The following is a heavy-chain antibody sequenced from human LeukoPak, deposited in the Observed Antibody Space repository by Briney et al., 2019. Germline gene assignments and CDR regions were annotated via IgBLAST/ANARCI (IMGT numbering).Heavy chain of an antibody. D-gene: IGHD3-22*01. CDR1: GGSFSGYY. J-gene: IGHJ6*02. CDR2: INHSGST. Sequence: PSETLSLTCAVYGGSFSGYYWSWIRQPPGKGLEWIGEINHSGSTNYNPSLKSRVTISVDTSKNQFSLKLSSVTAADTAVYYCARGPSRITMIVVVRTIYGMDAWGQGTTVTVSS. V-gene: IGHV4-34*01. CDR3: ARGPSRITMIVVVRTIYGMDA.